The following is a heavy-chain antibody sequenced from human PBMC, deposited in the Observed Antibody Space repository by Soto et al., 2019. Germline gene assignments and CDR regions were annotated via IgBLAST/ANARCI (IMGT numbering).Heavy chain of an antibody. V-gene: IGHV3-21*01. CDR1: GFSLRSYS. CDR2: ITSSSNNI. Sequence: EVQLVESGGGLVKPGGSLRLSCAASGFSLRSYSMNWVRQAPGKGLEWVSSITSSSNNIYYADSVKGRFTISRDNAKNSLFRQVNSLRDEDTAVYFWARDLTTATGAFDYWGQGTLVTVSS. J-gene: IGHJ4*02. D-gene: IGHD6-13*01. CDR3: ARDLTTATGAFDY.